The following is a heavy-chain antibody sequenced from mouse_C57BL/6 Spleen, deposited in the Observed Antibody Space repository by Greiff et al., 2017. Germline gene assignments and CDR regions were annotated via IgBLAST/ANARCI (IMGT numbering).Heavy chain of an antibody. V-gene: IGHV1-15*01. Sequence: VQLQQSGAELVRPGASVTLSCKASGYTFTDYEMHWVKQTPVHGLEWIGAIDPETGGTAYNQKFKGKAILTADKSSSTAYMELRSLTSEDSAVYYCSNYGWFAYWGQGTLVTVSA. CDR1: GYTFTDYE. CDR3: SNYGWFAY. J-gene: IGHJ3*01. CDR2: IDPETGGT. D-gene: IGHD2-1*01.